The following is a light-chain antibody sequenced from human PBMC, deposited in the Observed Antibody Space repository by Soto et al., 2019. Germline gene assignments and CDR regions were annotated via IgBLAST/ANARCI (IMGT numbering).Light chain of an antibody. CDR1: QSVSSY. J-gene: IGKJ5*01. V-gene: IGKV3-11*01. Sequence: ETGLTQALVTLSTSPTETANLSCRFSQSVSSYLAWYQQKPGQAPRLLIYDASNRATGIQARFSGSGSGTDFTLTISSLEPEDFGIYYCQQYNNGNTINFGQGTRLEIK. CDR3: QQYNNGNTIN. CDR2: DAS.